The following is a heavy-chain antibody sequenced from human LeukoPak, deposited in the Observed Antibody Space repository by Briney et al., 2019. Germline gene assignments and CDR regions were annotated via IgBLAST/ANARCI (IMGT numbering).Heavy chain of an antibody. CDR1: GFTFSNAW. V-gene: IGHV3-15*01. CDR2: IKSKTDGGTT. D-gene: IGHD1-7*01. CDR3: TTENWNYAAYYYYYMDV. Sequence: GGSLRLSCAAPGFTFSNAWMSWVRRAPGKGLEWVGRIKSKTDGGTTDYAAPVKGRFTISRDDSKNTLYLQMNSLKTEDTAVYYCTTENWNYAAYYYYYMDVWGKGTTVTVSS. J-gene: IGHJ6*03.